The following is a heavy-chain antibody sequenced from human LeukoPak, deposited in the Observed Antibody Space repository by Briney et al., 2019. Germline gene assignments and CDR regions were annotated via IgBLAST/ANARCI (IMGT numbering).Heavy chain of an antibody. V-gene: IGHV4-59*01. D-gene: IGHD5-18*01. J-gene: IGHJ4*02. Sequence: SETLSLTCTVSGGSISGYHWSWIRQSPGKGLEWIGYIYYGGSTNYNPSLKSRVTISVDRSKQQFSLRVSSVTAADTAVYYCARCFADTALDFWGQGTPVTVSS. CDR1: GGSISGYH. CDR3: ARCFADTALDF. CDR2: IYYGGST.